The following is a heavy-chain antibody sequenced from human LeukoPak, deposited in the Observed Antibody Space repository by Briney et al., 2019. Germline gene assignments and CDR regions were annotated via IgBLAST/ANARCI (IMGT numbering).Heavy chain of an antibody. J-gene: IGHJ4*02. Sequence: GSSVKVSCKASGGTFSSYAISWVRQAPGQGLEWMGGIIPIFGTANYAQKFQGRVTITADESTSTAYMELSSLRSEDTAVYYCARVLWFGELLYCFDYWGQGTLVTVSS. CDR3: ARVLWFGELLYCFDY. CDR1: GGTFSSYA. CDR2: IIPIFGTA. V-gene: IGHV1-69*01. D-gene: IGHD3-10*01.